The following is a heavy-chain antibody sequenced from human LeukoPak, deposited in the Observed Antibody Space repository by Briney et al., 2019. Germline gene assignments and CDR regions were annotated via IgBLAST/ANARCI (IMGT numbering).Heavy chain of an antibody. CDR1: GYTFTSYA. CDR3: ARDARLTMVRGAYNWFDP. V-gene: IGHV1-3*01. J-gene: IGHJ5*02. D-gene: IGHD3-10*01. Sequence: GASVKVSCKASGYTFTSYAMHWVRQAPGQRLEWMGWINVGNGNTKYSQKFQGRVTITRDTSASTAYMELSSLRSEDTAVYYCARDARLTMVRGAYNWFDPWGQGTLVTVSS. CDR2: INVGNGNT.